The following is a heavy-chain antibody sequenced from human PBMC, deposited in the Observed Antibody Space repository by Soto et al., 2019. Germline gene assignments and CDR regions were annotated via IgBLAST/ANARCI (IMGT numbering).Heavy chain of an antibody. CDR1: GYTFTSFA. V-gene: IGHV1-3*01. CDR2: INAGNGDT. J-gene: IGHJ4*02. D-gene: IGHD1-26*01. Sequence: GASVKVSCKASGYTFTSFAMHCVRQAPGQRLEWMGWINAGNGDTNYSQKFQGRVTITRDTSASTVYMELSSLRSEDTAVYYCARGSSGSYLIDYWGQGTLVTVSS. CDR3: ARGSSGSYLIDY.